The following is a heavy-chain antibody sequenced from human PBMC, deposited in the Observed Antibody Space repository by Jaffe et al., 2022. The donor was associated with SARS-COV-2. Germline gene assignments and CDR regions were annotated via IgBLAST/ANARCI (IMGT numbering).Heavy chain of an antibody. V-gene: IGHV3-30*18. Sequence: QVQLVESGGGVAQPGRSLRLSCAASGFSFTYYVMYWVRQAPGKGLEWVAAISSDGSQKYYADSVKGRFSISRDNSKNTLHLQMDSLRPDDTAVYYCVKDRIVRPMVVTPYYLDYWGQGTLVTVSS. J-gene: IGHJ4*02. CDR3: VKDRIVRPMVVTPYYLDY. D-gene: IGHD2-21*02. CDR1: GFSFTYYV. CDR2: ISSDGSQK.